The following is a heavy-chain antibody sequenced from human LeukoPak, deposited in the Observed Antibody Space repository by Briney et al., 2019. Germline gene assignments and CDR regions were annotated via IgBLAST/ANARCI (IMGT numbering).Heavy chain of an antibody. CDR1: GDSITSSAFY. D-gene: IGHD6-19*01. V-gene: IGHV3-66*01. CDR2: IYSGGST. CDR3: ARTGNRYSSGWYNY. J-gene: IGHJ4*02. Sequence: ETLSLTCTVSGDSITSSAFYWGWVRQAPGKGLEWVSVIYSGGSTYYADSVKGRFTISRDNSKNTLYLQMNSLRAEDTAVYYCARTGNRYSSGWYNYWGQGTLVTVSS.